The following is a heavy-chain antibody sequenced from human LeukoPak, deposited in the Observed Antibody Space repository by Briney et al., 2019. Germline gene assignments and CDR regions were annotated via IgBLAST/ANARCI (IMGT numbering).Heavy chain of an antibody. V-gene: IGHV3-74*01. CDR1: GFTFSSYA. CDR2: IETDGSTM. Sequence: GGSLRLSCAASGFTFSSYAMSWVRQAPGKGLVWVSRIETDGSTMVYADSVKGRFTISRDNAKNMLYLQMNSLRDEDTAVYYCARDRPHNWFDPWGQGTLVTVSS. CDR3: ARDRPHNWFDP. J-gene: IGHJ5*02.